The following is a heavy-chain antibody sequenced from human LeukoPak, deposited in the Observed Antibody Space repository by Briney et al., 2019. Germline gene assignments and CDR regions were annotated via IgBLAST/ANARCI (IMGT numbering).Heavy chain of an antibody. J-gene: IGHJ4*02. CDR2: ISYDGSNK. Sequence: PGGSLRLSCAASGFTFSSYGMHWVRQAPGKGLEWVAVISYDGSNKYYADSVKGRFTISRDNSKNTLYLQMNSLRAEDTAVYYCARDRGLSGSYSFFDYWGQGTLVTVSS. V-gene: IGHV3-30*03. CDR3: ARDRGLSGSYSFFDY. D-gene: IGHD1-26*01. CDR1: GFTFSSYG.